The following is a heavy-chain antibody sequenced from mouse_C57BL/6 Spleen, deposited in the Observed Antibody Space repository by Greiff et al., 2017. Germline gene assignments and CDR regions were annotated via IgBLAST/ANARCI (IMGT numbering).Heavy chain of an antibody. CDR2: ISDGGSYT. Sequence: EVQLVESGGGLVKPGGSLKLSCAASGFTFSSYAMSWVRQTPEKRLEWVATISDGGSYTYYPDNVKGRFTISRDNAKNNLYLQMSHLKAEDTAMYYCARDRTLDYWGQGTTLTVSS. J-gene: IGHJ2*01. V-gene: IGHV5-4*01. CDR3: ARDRTLDY. CDR1: GFTFSSYA.